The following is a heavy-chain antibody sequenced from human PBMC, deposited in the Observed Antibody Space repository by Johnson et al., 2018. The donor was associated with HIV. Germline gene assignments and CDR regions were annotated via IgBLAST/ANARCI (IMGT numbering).Heavy chain of an antibody. CDR1: GFTFSNYA. Sequence: VQLVESGGGFVQPGGSLRLSCAASGFTFSNYAMGWVRQAPGKGLEWVSSISGSGGAVYFADSVKGRVTISRDDSKNTLYLQMNSLRAEDTAVYYCASDRVGATAFDVWGQGTLVTVSS. CDR2: ISGSGGAV. CDR3: ASDRVGATAFDV. V-gene: IGHV3-23*04. J-gene: IGHJ3*01. D-gene: IGHD1-26*01.